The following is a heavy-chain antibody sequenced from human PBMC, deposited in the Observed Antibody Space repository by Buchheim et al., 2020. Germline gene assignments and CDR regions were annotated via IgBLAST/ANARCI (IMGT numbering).Heavy chain of an antibody. CDR2: IYPGDSYT. J-gene: IGHJ4*02. D-gene: IGHD5-18*01. CDR1: GYSFTGVY. CDR3: ARRVRDSSGYNFDF. V-gene: IGHV5-51*01. Sequence: EVQLVQSGAEVKRPGESLKISCQGSGYSFTGVYIAWVRQMPGKGLEWMGNIYPGDSYTAYNPSFQGQVTMSVDKSIRTAYLQWYSLKASDSAVYYCARRVRDSSGYNFDFWGQGTL.